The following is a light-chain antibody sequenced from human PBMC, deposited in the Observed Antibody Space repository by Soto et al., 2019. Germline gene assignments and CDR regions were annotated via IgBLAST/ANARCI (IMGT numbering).Light chain of an antibody. CDR2: EVS. CDR3: SSYAGSNNLV. CDR1: SSDVGGYNY. Sequence: QSVLTQPPSASGSPGQSVTISCTGTSSDVGGYNYVSWYQQHPGRAPKLMIYEVSKRPSGVSDRFSGSKSGNTASLTVSGLQAEDAADYYCSSYAGSNNLVFGAGTQLTVL. J-gene: IGLJ2*01. V-gene: IGLV2-8*01.